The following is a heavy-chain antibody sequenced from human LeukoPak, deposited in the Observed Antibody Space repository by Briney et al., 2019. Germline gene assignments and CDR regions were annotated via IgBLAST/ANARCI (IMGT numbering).Heavy chain of an antibody. CDR3: ARGGSYSSSWYSAFDI. J-gene: IGHJ3*02. Sequence: SETLSLTCAVYGGSFSGYYWSWIRQSPGRGLEWIGYIYNSGSTYYNPSLKSRVTISVDTSKNQFSLKLSSVTTADTAVYYCARGGSYSSSWYSAFDIWGQGTMVTVSS. CDR1: GGSFSGYY. D-gene: IGHD6-13*01. V-gene: IGHV4-34*01. CDR2: IYNSGST.